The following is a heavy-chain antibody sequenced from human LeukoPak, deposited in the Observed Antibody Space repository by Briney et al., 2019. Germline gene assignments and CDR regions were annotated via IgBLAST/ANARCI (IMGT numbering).Heavy chain of an antibody. V-gene: IGHV1-3*01. CDR1: GYTFTTCA. D-gene: IGHD6-19*01. CDR3: TIGLAGDWDAFDI. Sequence: ASVKVSCKTSGYTFTTCAVHWVRQAPGQRLEWMGWIHADSGNTKYSQTLQGRVAIARDTSASTIYMELTSLRIEDTAVYFCTIGLAGDWDAFDIWGLGTMVTVSS. J-gene: IGHJ3*02. CDR2: IHADSGNT.